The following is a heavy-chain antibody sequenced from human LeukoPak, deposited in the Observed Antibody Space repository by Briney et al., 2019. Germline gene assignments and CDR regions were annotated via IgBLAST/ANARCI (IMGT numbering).Heavy chain of an antibody. D-gene: IGHD3-16*01. V-gene: IGHV1-2*02. CDR2: INPNSGGT. CDR3: ARGGDHPTFLFYYMDV. J-gene: IGHJ6*03. Sequence: ASVKVSCKASGYTFTGYYMHWVRQAPGQGLEWMGWINPNSGGTNYAQKFQGRVTMTRDTSISTAYMELSRLRSDDTAVYYCARGGDHPTFLFYYMDVWGKGTTVTVSS. CDR1: GYTFTGYY.